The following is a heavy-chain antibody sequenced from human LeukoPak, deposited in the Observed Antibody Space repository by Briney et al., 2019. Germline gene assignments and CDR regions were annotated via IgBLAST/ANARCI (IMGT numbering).Heavy chain of an antibody. CDR3: ARDISARDEAWWFDP. V-gene: IGHV1-46*01. CDR1: GYTFTGYY. CDR2: VSPTGGFT. J-gene: IGHJ5*02. Sequence: ASVKVSCKASGYTFTGYYMHWVRQAAGQRPEWMGLVSPTGGFTAYAQKFQGRVTLTRDLSTSTDYLELSSLRSEDTAVYYCARDISARDEAWWFDPWGQGTLITVSS. D-gene: IGHD5-24*01.